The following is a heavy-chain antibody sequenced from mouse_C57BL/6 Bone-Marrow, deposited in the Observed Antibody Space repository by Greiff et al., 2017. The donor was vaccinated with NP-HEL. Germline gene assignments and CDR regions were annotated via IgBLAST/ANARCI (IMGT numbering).Heavy chain of an antibody. CDR2: INPNNGGT. J-gene: IGHJ3*01. D-gene: IGHD3-2*02. CDR3: ARCGSSGFPFAY. CDR1: GYTFTDYN. Sequence: EVQLQQSGPELVKPGASVKMSCKASGYTFTDYNMHWVKQSHGKSLEWIGYINPNNGGTSYNQKFKGKATLTVNKSSSTAYMELRSLTSEDSAVYYCARCGSSGFPFAYWGQGTLVTVSA. V-gene: IGHV1-22*01.